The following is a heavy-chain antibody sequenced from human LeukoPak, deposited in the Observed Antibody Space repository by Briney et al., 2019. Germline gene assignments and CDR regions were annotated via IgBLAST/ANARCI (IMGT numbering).Heavy chain of an antibody. CDR2: ISSTTTTI. J-gene: IGHJ4*02. V-gene: IGHV3-48*01. Sequence: PGGSLRLSCAASGFIFSDYAMNWVPQAQGKGLEWISYISSTTTTIYYADSVKGRFTISRDNAKNSLFLQMNSLRAEDTAVYYCASGYDFSSGSKRGFDNWGQGTRVTVSS. CDR1: GFIFSDYA. D-gene: IGHD3-3*01. CDR3: ASGYDFSSGSKRGFDN.